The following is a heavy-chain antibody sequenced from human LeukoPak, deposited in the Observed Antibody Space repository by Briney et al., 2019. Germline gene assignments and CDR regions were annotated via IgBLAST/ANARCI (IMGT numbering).Heavy chain of an antibody. V-gene: IGHV3-7*01. CDR2: INKDGSEE. J-gene: IGHJ3*01. CDR1: GFTLNSYL. CDR3: ARSNPNRNALDL. D-gene: IGHD1-14*01. Sequence: PGGSLRLSCAASGFTLNSYLISWVRQAPGRGLEWVANINKDGSEENYLDSVKGRFTVSRDNAKNSLYLQMNSLRGEGTAVYYCARSNPNRNALDLWGQGTMVTISS.